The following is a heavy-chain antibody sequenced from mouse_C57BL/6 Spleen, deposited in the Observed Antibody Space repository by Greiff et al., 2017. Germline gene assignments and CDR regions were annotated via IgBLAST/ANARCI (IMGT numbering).Heavy chain of an antibody. CDR2: IDPETGGT. J-gene: IGHJ2*01. V-gene: IGHV1-15*01. CDR3: TRNWDGGGYYFDY. D-gene: IGHD4-1*01. CDR1: GYTFTDYE. Sequence: VQLQQSGAELVRPGASVTLSCKASGYTFTDYEMHWVKQTPVHGLEWIGAIDPETGGTAYNQKFKGKAILTADKSSSTAYMELRSLTSEDSAVYYCTRNWDGGGYYFDYWGQGTTLTVSS.